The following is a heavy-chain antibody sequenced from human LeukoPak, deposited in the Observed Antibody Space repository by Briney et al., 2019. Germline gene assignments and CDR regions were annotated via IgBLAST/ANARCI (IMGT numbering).Heavy chain of an antibody. V-gene: IGHV3-23*01. CDR3: AKSDSGGWNRAFDI. J-gene: IGHJ3*02. CDR1: GFTFTSYA. Sequence: GGSLRLSCAASGFTFTSYAMSWVRQAPGKGLEWVSGISNSGGSTNYGDSVKGRFTISRDNSKNTLYLQMNSLRAEDTAVYHCAKSDSGGWNRAFDIWGQGTMVSVSS. CDR2: ISNSGGST. D-gene: IGHD6-19*01.